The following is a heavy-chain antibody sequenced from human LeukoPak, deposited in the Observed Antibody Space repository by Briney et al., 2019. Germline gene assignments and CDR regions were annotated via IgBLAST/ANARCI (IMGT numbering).Heavy chain of an antibody. CDR1: GGSISSYY. V-gene: IGHV4-59*01. Sequence: SETLSLTCTVCGGSISSYYWSWIRQPPGEGLQWIGYIYYSGSTNYNPSLKSRVTISVDTSKNQFSLKLSSVTAADTAVYYCARGECSGGSCYLGPFDYWGQGTLVTVSS. J-gene: IGHJ4*02. CDR3: ARGECSGGSCYLGPFDY. D-gene: IGHD2-15*01. CDR2: IYYSGST.